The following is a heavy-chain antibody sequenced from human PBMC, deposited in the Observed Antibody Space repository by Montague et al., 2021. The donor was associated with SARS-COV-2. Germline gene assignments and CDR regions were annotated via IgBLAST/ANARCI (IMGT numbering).Heavy chain of an antibody. Sequence: SETLSLTCAVSGGSISSSDWGWIRQPPGKGLEWIGFVNSSGITNSNPSFKSGVSISLDTSKNQVSLKLRSVTTADTAVYYCARDTMTGDAFDVWGQGTMVTVSS. D-gene: IGHD3-10*01. CDR2: VNSSGIT. V-gene: IGHV4-59*12. CDR1: GGSISSSD. J-gene: IGHJ3*01. CDR3: ARDTMTGDAFDV.